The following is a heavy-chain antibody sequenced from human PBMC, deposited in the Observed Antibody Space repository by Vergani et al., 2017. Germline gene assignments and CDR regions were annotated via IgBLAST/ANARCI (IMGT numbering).Heavy chain of an antibody. J-gene: IGHJ4*02. Sequence: VQLVQSGAEVKKPGASVKVSCKASGYTFTSYYMHWVRQAPGQGLEWMGRIDPSDSYTNYSPSFQGHVTISADKSISTAYLQWSSLKASDTAMYYCARHLDYWGQGTLVTVSS. CDR2: IDPSDSYT. CDR3: ARHLDY. CDR1: GYTFTSYY. V-gene: IGHV5-10-1*01.